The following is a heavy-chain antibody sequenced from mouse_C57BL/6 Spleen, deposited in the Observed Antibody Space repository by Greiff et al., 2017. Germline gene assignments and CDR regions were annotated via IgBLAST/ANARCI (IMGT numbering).Heavy chain of an antibody. V-gene: IGHV5-9*01. J-gene: IGHJ2*01. CDR3: ARRTGDPYYFDY. CDR1: GFTFSSYT. CDR2: ISGGGGNT. D-gene: IGHD4-1*01. Sequence: EVMLVESGGGLVKPGGSLKLSCAASGFTFSSYTMSWVRQTPEKRLEWVATISGGGGNTYYPDSVKGRFTISRDNAKNTLYLQMSSLRSEDTALYYCARRTGDPYYFDYWGQGTTLTVSS.